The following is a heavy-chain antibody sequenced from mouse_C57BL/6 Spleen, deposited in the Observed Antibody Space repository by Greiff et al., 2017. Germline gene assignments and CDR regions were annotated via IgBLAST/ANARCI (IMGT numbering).Heavy chain of an antibody. J-gene: IGHJ1*03. CDR2: IYPRSGNT. V-gene: IGHV1-81*01. D-gene: IGHD1-1*01. CDR3: AREPFITTVVGGGGYFDV. CDR1: GYTFTSYG. Sequence: VQLQQSGAELARPGASVKLSCKASGYTFTSYGISWVKQRTGQGLEWIGEIYPRSGNTYYNEKFKGKATLTADKSSSTAYMELRSLTSEDSAVYCCAREPFITTVVGGGGYFDVWGTGTTVTVSS.